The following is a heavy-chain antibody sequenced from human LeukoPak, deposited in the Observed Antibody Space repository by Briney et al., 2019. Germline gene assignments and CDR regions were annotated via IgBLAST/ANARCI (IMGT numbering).Heavy chain of an antibody. CDR2: ISWNSGSI. CDR1: GFTFDDYA. CDR3: AKDIVRGSSGWFFVDDAFDI. V-gene: IGHV3-9*01. Sequence: PGGSLRLSCAASGFTFDDYAMHWDRHAPGKGLEWVSGISWNSGSIGYADSVKGRFTISRDNAKNSLYLQMNSLRAEDTALYYCAKDIVRGSSGWFFVDDAFDIWGQGTMVTVSS. J-gene: IGHJ3*02. D-gene: IGHD6-19*01.